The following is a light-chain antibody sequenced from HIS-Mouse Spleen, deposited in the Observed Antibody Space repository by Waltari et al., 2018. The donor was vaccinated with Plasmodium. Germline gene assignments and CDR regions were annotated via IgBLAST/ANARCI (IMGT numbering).Light chain of an antibody. Sequence: IVMTQTLATLSVSSGRSDTVSCRASQSVSSNLAWYQQKPGQAPRLLIYGASTRATGIPARFSGSGSGTEFTLTISSLQSEDFAVYYCQQYNNWSFTFGPGTKVDIK. CDR2: GAS. J-gene: IGKJ3*01. V-gene: IGKV3-15*01. CDR1: QSVSSN. CDR3: QQYNNWSFT.